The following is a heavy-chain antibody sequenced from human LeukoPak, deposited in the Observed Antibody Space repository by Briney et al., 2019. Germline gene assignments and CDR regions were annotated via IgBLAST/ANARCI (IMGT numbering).Heavy chain of an antibody. J-gene: IGHJ4*02. CDR2: IYYSGST. V-gene: IGHV4-39*07. CDR3: ARDDRGELEPLIDY. D-gene: IGHD1-1*01. Sequence: SETLSLTCTVSGGSISSSSYYWGWIRQPPGKGLEWIGSIYYSGSTNYNPSLKSRVTISVDTSKNQFSLKLSSVTAADTAVYYCARDDRGELEPLIDYWGQGTLVTVSS. CDR1: GGSISSSSYY.